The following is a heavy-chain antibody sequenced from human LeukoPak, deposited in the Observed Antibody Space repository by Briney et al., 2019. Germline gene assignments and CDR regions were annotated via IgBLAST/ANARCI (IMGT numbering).Heavy chain of an antibody. CDR3: AKVLRPGLPAAILHTPYYYYDGMDV. J-gene: IGHJ6*02. V-gene: IGHV3-30*18. CDR2: ISYDGSNK. Sequence: GGSLTLSCAASGFTFSSYGMHGVRQPPGKGREGVAVISYDGSNKYYADSVKGRFTICRDNSKNTLYLQMNSLRAEDTAVYYCAKVLRPGLPAAILHTPYYYYDGMDVWGQGTTVTVSS. D-gene: IGHD2-2*02. CDR1: GFTFSSYG.